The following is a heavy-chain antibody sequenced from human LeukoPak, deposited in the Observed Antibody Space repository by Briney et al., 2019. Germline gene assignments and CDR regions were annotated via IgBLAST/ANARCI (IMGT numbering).Heavy chain of an antibody. CDR1: GXSIXSNNYY. D-gene: IGHD3-3*01. CDR2: IYSSGSA. J-gene: IGHJ4*02. V-gene: IGHV4-39*01. Sequence: LXLTXXXXGXSIXSNNYYWGWIRQXPXTGLEWIGSIYSSGSAYYNPSLKSRVTISVDTSKNQFSLRLSSVTAADTAVYYCQSRYLEWLLEYWGQGTLVTVSS. CDR3: QSRYLEWLLEY.